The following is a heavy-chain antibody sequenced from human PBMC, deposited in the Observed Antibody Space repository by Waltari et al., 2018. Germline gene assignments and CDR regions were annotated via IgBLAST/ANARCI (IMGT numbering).Heavy chain of an antibody. V-gene: IGHV4-34*01. D-gene: IGHD3-3*01. CDR2: IKHMGSP. Sequence: QVQLQQWGAGLLKPSETLSLTCAVYGGSFSGYYWSWISQPPGKGLEWIGEIKHMGSPTYNPSLNLRVTISVATSKNQFSLKLSSVTAAYTAVYYCARARITIFGVVKGVDYWGQGTLVTVSS. CDR3: ARARITIFGVVKGVDY. CDR1: GGSFSGYY. J-gene: IGHJ4*02.